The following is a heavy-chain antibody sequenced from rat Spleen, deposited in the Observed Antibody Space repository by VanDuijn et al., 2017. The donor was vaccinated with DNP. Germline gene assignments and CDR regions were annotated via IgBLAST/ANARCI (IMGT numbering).Heavy chain of an antibody. J-gene: IGHJ2*01. CDR2: ISYDGGRT. CDR1: GFSFSDYN. CDR3: ARDGYYRYNSYYFDY. Sequence: EVQLVESGGGLVQPGRSLKLSCAASGFSFSDYNMAWVRQAPTKGLEWVAYISYDGGRTFYGDSVKGRFTISRDNAENTVYLQMDSLRSEDTATYYCARDGYYRYNSYYFDYWGQGVMVTVSS. D-gene: IGHD1-6*01. V-gene: IGHV5S10*01.